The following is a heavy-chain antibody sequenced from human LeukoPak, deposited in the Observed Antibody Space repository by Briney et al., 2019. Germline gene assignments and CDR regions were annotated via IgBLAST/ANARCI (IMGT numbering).Heavy chain of an antibody. CDR2: ISSSSSFI. Sequence: GGSLRLSCAASGFTFGIYSMNWVRQAPGKGLEWVSSISSSSSFISYADSVQGRFTISRDNAKNSLYLQMNSLRAEDTAVYYCAKNRESSSSHFDCWGQGTLVTVSS. CDR1: GFTFGIYS. J-gene: IGHJ4*02. V-gene: IGHV3-21*06. D-gene: IGHD6-6*01. CDR3: AKNRESSSSHFDC.